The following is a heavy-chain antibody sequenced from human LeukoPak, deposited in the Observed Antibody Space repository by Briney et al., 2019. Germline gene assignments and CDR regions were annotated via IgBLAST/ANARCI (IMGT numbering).Heavy chain of an antibody. CDR3: ASLRASAGDY. CDR1: VFTSTNYC. D-gene: IGHD6-13*01. J-gene: IGHJ4*02. CDR2: ISTDGSIT. Sequence: GGSLRLSCATYVFTSTNYCMPWVRPPPGKGLEWVSRISTDGSITTYADSVKGRFTISRDNAKNTLYLQMNSLRAEDTALYYCASLRASAGDYWGQGTLVTVSS. V-gene: IGHV3-74*01.